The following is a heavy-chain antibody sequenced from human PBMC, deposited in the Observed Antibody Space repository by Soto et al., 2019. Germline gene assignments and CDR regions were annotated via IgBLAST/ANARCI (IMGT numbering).Heavy chain of an antibody. J-gene: IGHJ5*01. V-gene: IGHV2-5*02. D-gene: IGHD2-15*01. CDR1: GFSLSTHGVG. CDR2: IYWDDDK. CDR3: AHAMLYCTGGSCSTWFDS. Sequence: QITLKESGPTLVKPTQTLTLTCTFSGFSLSTHGVGVGWVRQPAGKALEWLALIYWDDDKRYSESLNSRLTITKDTSKNQVVLTMTNMYPVDTATYYCAHAMLYCTGGSCSTWFDSWGQGTLVTVSS.